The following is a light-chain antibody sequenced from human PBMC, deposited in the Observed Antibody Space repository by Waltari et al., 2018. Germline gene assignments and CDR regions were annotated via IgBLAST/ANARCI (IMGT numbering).Light chain of an antibody. J-gene: IGKJ2*01. CDR3: QQYNNWPPGDT. Sequence: ETVMTQSPASLSVPPGERATLSCRASPTIRTNLAWYQHKPGQAPRLLIHGASTRAPGIPARFSGSGSGTEFTLTISSLQSEDSAVYYCQQYNNWPPGDTFGQGTRLEVK. CDR2: GAS. V-gene: IGKV3-15*01. CDR1: PTIRTN.